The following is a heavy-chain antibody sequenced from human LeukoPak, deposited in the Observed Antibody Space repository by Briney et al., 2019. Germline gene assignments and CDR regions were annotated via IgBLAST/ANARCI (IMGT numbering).Heavy chain of an antibody. J-gene: IGHJ4*02. V-gene: IGHV3-30*18. CDR1: GFTFSSYG. Sequence: QPGRSLRLSCAASGFTFSSYGMHWVRQAPGKGLEWVAVISYDGSNKYYADSVKGRFTISRDNSKNTLYLQMNSLRAEDTAVYYCAKDHLITGTTIDYWGQGTLVTVSS. CDR3: AKDHLITGTTIDY. CDR2: ISYDGSNK. D-gene: IGHD1-20*01.